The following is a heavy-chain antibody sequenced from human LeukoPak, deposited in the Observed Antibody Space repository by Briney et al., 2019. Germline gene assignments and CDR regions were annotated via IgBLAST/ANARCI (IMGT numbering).Heavy chain of an antibody. CDR1: GYTFTSYG. CDR2: INPNSGGT. V-gene: IGHV1-2*02. J-gene: IGHJ4*02. D-gene: IGHD6-13*01. Sequence: ASVKVSCKASGYTFTSYGISWVRQAPGQGLEWMGWINPNSGGTNYAQKFQGRVTMTRDTSISTAYMELSSLRSDDTAVYYCGRVGRSWDNTAFDYWGQGTLVTVSS. CDR3: GRVGRSWDNTAFDY.